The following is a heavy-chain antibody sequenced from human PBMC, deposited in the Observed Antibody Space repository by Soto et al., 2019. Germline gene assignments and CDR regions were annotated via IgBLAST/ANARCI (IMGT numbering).Heavy chain of an antibody. Sequence: QVQLVQSGAEVKKPGSSVKVSCKASGGTFSSYAISWVRQAPGPGLEWMGGSIPIFGTANYAQKFQGGVTITADESTSPAYMELSSLRSEDTAVYYCAAMEPHAMPYCYGMDVWGQGTTVTVSS. CDR1: GGTFSSYA. D-gene: IGHD2-2*01. V-gene: IGHV1-69*12. CDR2: SIPIFGTA. CDR3: AAMEPHAMPYCYGMDV. J-gene: IGHJ6*02.